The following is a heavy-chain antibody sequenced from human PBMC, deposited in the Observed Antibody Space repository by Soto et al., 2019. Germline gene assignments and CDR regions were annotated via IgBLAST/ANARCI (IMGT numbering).Heavy chain of an antibody. CDR3: ASSGDFFYSSSWYYFDY. J-gene: IGHJ4*02. D-gene: IGHD6-13*01. V-gene: IGHV1-18*01. CDR1: GYTFTSYG. Sequence: ASVKVSCKASGYTFTSYGISWVRQAPGQGLEWMGWISAYNGNTNYAQKLQGRVTMTTDTSTSTAYMELRSLRSDDTAVYYCASSGDFFYSSSWYYFDYWGQGTLVTVSS. CDR2: ISAYNGNT.